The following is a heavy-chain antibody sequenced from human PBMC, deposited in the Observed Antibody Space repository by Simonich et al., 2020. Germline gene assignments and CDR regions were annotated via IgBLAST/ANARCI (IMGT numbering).Heavy chain of an antibody. CDR2: IYSGGST. CDR1: GFTVSSTY. CDR3: ARWTATGYYFDY. D-gene: IGHD1-1*01. J-gene: IGHJ4*02. V-gene: IGHV3-53*01. Sequence: EVQLVDSGGGLIQPGGSLRLSCAASGFTVSSTYMSWVRQAPGKGSEWGSVIYSGGSTNYADSVKGRFTISRDNSKNTLYLQINSLRAEDTAVYYCARWTATGYYFDYWGQGTLVTVSS.